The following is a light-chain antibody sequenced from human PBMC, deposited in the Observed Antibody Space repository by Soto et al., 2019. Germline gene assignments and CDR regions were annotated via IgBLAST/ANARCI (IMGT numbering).Light chain of an antibody. J-gene: IGKJ1*01. Sequence: TRALSAEDVALVCCRASQSVSSYLAWYQQKPGQAPRLLIYDASNRATGIPARFSGSGSGTDFSLTISRLQPADFAVYYIHQDNSWPPWTDGQGTKVDIK. CDR2: DAS. V-gene: IGKV3-11*01. CDR1: QSVSSY. CDR3: HQDNSWPPWT.